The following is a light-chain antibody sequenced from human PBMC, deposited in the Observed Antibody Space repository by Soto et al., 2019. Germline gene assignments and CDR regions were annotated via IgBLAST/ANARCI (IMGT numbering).Light chain of an antibody. Sequence: EIALTQSPRTLSLSPGERANLSCMASQSVSNNYLAWYQQKPGQAPRLLIYGASSRATGIPDRFSGSGSGTDFTLTISRLEPEDFAVYYCQQYGSSLITFGQGTRLEIK. CDR1: QSVSNNY. CDR2: GAS. V-gene: IGKV3-20*01. J-gene: IGKJ5*01. CDR3: QQYGSSLIT.